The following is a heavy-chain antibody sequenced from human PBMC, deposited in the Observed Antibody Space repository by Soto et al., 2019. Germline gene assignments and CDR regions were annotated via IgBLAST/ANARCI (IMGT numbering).Heavy chain of an antibody. CDR1: GGTFSSYT. CDR2: IIPILGIA. V-gene: IGHV1-69*02. Sequence: GASVKVSCKASGGTFSSYTISWVRQAPGQGLEWMGRIIPILGIANYAQQFQGRVTITADKSTSTAYMELSSLRPEDTAVYYCARSAGTYYFDYWGQGTLVTVSS. CDR3: ARSAGTYYFDY. J-gene: IGHJ4*02. D-gene: IGHD1-1*01.